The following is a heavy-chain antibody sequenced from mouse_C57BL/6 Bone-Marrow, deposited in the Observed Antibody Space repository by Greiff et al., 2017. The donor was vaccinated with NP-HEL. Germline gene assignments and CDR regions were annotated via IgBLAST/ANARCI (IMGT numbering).Heavy chain of an antibody. CDR1: GYTFTDHT. Sequence: VKLMESDAELVKPGASVKISCKVSGYTFTDHTIHWMKQRPEQGLEWIGYIYPRDGSTKYNEKFKGKATLTADKSSSTAYMQLNSLTSEDSAVYFCASHPYYYGSSPYFDYWGQGTTLTVSS. CDR3: ASHPYYYGSSPYFDY. V-gene: IGHV1-78*01. J-gene: IGHJ2*01. CDR2: IYPRDGST. D-gene: IGHD1-1*01.